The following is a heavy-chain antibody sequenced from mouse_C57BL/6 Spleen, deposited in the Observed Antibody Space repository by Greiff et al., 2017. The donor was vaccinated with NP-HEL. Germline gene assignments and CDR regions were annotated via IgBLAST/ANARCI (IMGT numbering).Heavy chain of an antibody. D-gene: IGHD2-3*01. CDR3: ARDGGYYDGYPWFAY. Sequence: VQLQQSGAELVKPGASVKISCKASGYAFSSYWMNWVKQRPGKGLEWIGQIYPGDGDTNYNGKFKGKATLTADKSSSTAYMQLRSLTSEDSAVYFRARDGGYYDGYPWFAYWGQGTLVTVSA. CDR2: IYPGDGDT. J-gene: IGHJ3*01. V-gene: IGHV1-80*01. CDR1: GYAFSSYW.